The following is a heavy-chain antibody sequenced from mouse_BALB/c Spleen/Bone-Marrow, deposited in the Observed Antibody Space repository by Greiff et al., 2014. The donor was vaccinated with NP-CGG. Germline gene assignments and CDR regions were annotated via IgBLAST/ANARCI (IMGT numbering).Heavy chain of an antibody. J-gene: IGHJ1*01. V-gene: IGHV1S81*02. CDR1: GYTFTSYW. D-gene: IGHD1-1*01. Sequence: VQLQESGAELVKPGASVKLSCKPSGYTFTSYWIHWVKQRPGQGLEWIGEINPVNSRNDYNEKFKNKATLTVDKSSSTAYMQLSSLTSEDSAVYYCTRYYSWYFDVWGAGTTVTVSS. CDR3: TRYYSWYFDV. CDR2: INPVNSRN.